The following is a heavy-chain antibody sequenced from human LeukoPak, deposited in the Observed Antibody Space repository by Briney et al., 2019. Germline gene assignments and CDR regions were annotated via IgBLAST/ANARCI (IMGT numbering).Heavy chain of an antibody. D-gene: IGHD6-6*01. CDR1: GFTFDDYA. CDR2: ISWNSGSI. V-gene: IGHV3-9*03. Sequence: GRSLRLSCAVSGFTFDDYAMHWVRQAPGKGLEWVSGISWNSGSIGYADSVKGRFTISRDNAKNSLYLQMNSLRAEDMALYYCAKAQYSSSRDSAFDIWGQGTMVTVSS. CDR3: AKAQYSSSRDSAFDI. J-gene: IGHJ3*02.